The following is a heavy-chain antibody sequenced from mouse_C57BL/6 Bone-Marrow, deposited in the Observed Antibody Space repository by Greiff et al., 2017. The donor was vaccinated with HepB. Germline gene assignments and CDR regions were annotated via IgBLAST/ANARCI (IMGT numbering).Heavy chain of an antibody. CDR2: IDPEDGDT. V-gene: IGHV14-1*01. CDR3: TTLGRVDY. Sequence: VQLQQSGAELVRPGASVKLSCTASGFNIKDYYMHWVKQRPEQGLEWIGRIDPEDGDTEYAPKFQGKATMTAETSSNTAYLQLSSLTSEDTAVYYCTTLGRVDYWGQGTTLTVSS. CDR1: GFNIKDYY. D-gene: IGHD4-1*01. J-gene: IGHJ2*01.